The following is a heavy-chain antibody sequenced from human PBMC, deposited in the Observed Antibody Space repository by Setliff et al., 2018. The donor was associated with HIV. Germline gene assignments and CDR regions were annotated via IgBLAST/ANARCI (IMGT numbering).Heavy chain of an antibody. CDR1: VGSFSGYY. J-gene: IGHJ3*02. CDR2: IGHSGRT. V-gene: IGHV4-34*01. D-gene: IGHD3-22*01. Sequence: SETLSLTCAVYVGSFSGYYWSWIRQPPGKGLEWIGEIGHSGRTNYNPSLKSRVTISVDTSKNQFSLKLSSVTAADTAVYYCARGPLDSSGYRSDAFDIWGQGTMVAVSS. CDR3: ARGPLDSSGYRSDAFDI.